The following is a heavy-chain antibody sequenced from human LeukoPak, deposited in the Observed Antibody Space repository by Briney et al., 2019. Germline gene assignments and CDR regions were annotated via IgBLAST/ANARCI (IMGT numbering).Heavy chain of an antibody. CDR2: INAGGSGK. J-gene: IGHJ4*02. V-gene: IGHV3-7*04. CDR1: GFTFSSYL. D-gene: IGHD3-9*01. CDR3: ARVRILTGYYAIDC. Sequence: GGSLRLSCAGSGFTFSSYLMTWVRQAPGEGLECVANINAGGSGKYYVGSLKSRFTICRDNADNSLYLQMHSLRAEDTAVYYCARVRILTGYYAIDCWGQGSLV.